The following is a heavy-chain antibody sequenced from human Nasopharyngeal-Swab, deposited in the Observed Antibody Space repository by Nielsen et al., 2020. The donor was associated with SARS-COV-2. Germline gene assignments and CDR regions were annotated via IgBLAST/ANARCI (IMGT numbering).Heavy chain of an antibody. D-gene: IGHD6-13*01. CDR3: ARDSPYSSSWYTDAFDI. J-gene: IGHJ3*02. Sequence: ASVKVSCKASGYTFTGYYMHWVRQAPGQGLEWMGRINPNSGGTNYAQKFQGRVTMTRDTSISTAYMGLSRLRSDDTAVYYCARDSPYSSSWYTDAFDIWGQGTMVTVSS. V-gene: IGHV1-2*06. CDR1: GYTFTGYY. CDR2: INPNSGGT.